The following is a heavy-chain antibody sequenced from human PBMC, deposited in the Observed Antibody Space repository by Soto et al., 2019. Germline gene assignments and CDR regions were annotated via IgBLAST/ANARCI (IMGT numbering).Heavy chain of an antibody. J-gene: IGHJ4*02. D-gene: IGHD3-10*01. CDR3: GRIGDGTLRPYYFDY. V-gene: IGHV4-59*08. CDR1: GGSISSYY. CDR2: IYYSGST. Sequence: QVQLQESGPGLVKPSATLSLTCTVSGGSISSYYWSWIRQPPGKGLEWIGYIYYSGSTNYNPSRKSRVTISVDTSKKQFSLKLRSVTAADTAVYYCGRIGDGTLRPYYFDYWGQGTLVTVSS.